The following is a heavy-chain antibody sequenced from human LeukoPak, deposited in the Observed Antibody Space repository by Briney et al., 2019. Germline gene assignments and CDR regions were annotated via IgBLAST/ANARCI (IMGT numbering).Heavy chain of an antibody. CDR3: ARGPPHDSSGYYTFDY. D-gene: IGHD3-22*01. CDR2: INRSGSTT. CDR1: GFTFRDYY. Sequence: PGGSLRLSCEASGFTFRDYYVTWIRQVPGQGLEWIGYINRSGSTTYYADSVKGRFTISRDNAKNSLYLQMDSLRAEDTAVYYCARGPPHDSSGYYTFDYWGQGTLVTVSS. V-gene: IGHV3-11*01. J-gene: IGHJ4*02.